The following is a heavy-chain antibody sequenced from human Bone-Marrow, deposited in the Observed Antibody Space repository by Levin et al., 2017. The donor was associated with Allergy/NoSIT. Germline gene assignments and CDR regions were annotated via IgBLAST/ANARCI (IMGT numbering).Heavy chain of an antibody. CDR3: ARVPSDLGDYPYYYYYYAMDV. V-gene: IGHV4-4*07. J-gene: IGHJ6*02. CDR2: VYASGAT. D-gene: IGHD4-17*01. CDR1: GDSIRSYY. Sequence: GSLRLSCTVSGDSIRSYYWTWIRQPAGKGLEWIGRVYASGATNFNPSLNRRLTMSVDTSKNQFSLKLNSVTAADTAVYYCARVPSDLGDYPYYYYYYAMDVWGPGTAVTVSS.